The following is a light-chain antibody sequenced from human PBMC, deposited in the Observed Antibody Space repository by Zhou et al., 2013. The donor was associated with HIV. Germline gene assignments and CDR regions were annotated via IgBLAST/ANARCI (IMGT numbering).Light chain of an antibody. J-gene: IGKJ2*01. CDR1: QSISRY. Sequence: DIQMTQSPSSLSASEGDRVTITCRASQSISRYLNWYQHKPGKAPKLLISAASNLQSGVPSRFTGSGSGTDFTLTVNSLQPEDFATYYCQQSYSVPYTFGQGTKLDIK. V-gene: IGKV1-39*01. CDR3: QQSYSVPYT. CDR2: AAS.